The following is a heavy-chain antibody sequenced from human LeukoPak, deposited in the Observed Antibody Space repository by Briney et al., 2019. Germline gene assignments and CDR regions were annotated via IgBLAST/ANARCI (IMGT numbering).Heavy chain of an antibody. D-gene: IGHD1-26*01. V-gene: IGHV4-59*08. CDR1: GGSISSYY. J-gene: IGHJ4*02. Sequence: SETLSLTCTVSGGSISSYYWSWIRQPPGKGLEWIGYIYYSGSTNYNPSLKSRVTISVDTSKNQFSLKLSSVTAADTAVYYCARLRRPIVGATGYFDYWGQGTLVTVSS. CDR2: IYYSGST. CDR3: ARLRRPIVGATGYFDY.